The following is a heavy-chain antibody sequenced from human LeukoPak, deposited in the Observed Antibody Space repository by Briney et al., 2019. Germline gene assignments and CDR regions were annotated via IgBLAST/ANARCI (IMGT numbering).Heavy chain of an antibody. CDR2: INHSGST. J-gene: IGHJ4*02. Sequence: PSETLSLTCAVCGGSFSGYYWSWIRQPPGKGLEWIGEINHSGSTNYNPSLKSRVTISVDTSKNQFSLKLSSVTAADTAVYYCARNDYWGQGTLVTVSS. CDR1: GGSFSGYY. CDR3: ARNDY. V-gene: IGHV4-34*01.